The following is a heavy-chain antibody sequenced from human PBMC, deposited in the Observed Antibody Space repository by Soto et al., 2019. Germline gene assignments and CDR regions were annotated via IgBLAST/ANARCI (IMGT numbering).Heavy chain of an antibody. D-gene: IGHD5-12*01. Sequence: QVQLQESGPGLVKPSQTLSLTCTVSGGSISSGGYYWSWIRQHPGKGLEWIGYIYYSGSTYYNPPLHSRFTISVDPSKNQFSLKLSSVTAADTAVYYCARGGFHDLDYWGQGTLVTVSS. V-gene: IGHV4-31*03. J-gene: IGHJ4*02. CDR1: GGSISSGGYY. CDR3: ARGGFHDLDY. CDR2: IYYSGST.